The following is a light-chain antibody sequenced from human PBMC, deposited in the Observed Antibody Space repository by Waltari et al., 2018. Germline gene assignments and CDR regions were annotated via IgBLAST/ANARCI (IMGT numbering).Light chain of an antibody. V-gene: IGLV1-40*01. CDR2: GVN. Sequence: QSVLTQPPSVSGAPGQRVTISCTGSGSNIGAGYDVHWYQQRPGEAPKLLIYGVNTGHLGCPVRFSGSQSGTSASLAIRGLQAEDEADYYCQSYDPSLSVVFGGGTKLTVV. J-gene: IGLJ2*01. CDR1: GSNIGAGYD. CDR3: QSYDPSLSVV.